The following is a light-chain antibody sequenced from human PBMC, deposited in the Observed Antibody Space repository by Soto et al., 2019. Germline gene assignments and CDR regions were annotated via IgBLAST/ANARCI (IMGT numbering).Light chain of an antibody. J-gene: IGLJ3*02. V-gene: IGLV1-44*01. CDR1: SSNIGSHT. Sequence: QSVLTQPPSTSGTPGQRVTISCSGSSSNIGSHTVNWYQQLPGTAPKLLIYNNNQRPSGVPDRFSGSKSGTSASLAISGLQSEDEADYYCAAWDDSVWVFGGGTKLTVL. CDR3: AAWDDSVWV. CDR2: NNN.